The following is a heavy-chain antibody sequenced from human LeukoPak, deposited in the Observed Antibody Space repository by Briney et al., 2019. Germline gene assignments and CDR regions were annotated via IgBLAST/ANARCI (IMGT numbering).Heavy chain of an antibody. CDR2: ISGSGGST. V-gene: IGHV3-23*01. CDR1: GFTFSSYA. Sequence: SGGSLRLSCAASGFTFSSYAMSWVRQAPGKGLGWGSAISGSGGSTYYADSVKGRFTISRDNSKNTLYLQMNSLRAEDTAVYYCAKDPATWTDYWGQGTLVTVSS. CDR3: AKDPATWTDY. J-gene: IGHJ4*02. D-gene: IGHD5-12*01.